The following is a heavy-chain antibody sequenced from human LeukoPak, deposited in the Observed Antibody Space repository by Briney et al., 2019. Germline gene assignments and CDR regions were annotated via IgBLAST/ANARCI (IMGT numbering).Heavy chain of an antibody. J-gene: IGHJ4*02. CDR3: ARDYYDSSGYYYFDY. CDR2: ISRSSSTI. V-gene: IGHV3-48*04. CDR1: GFTFSSYS. Sequence: GGSLRLSCAASGFTFSSYSMNWVRQAPGKGLEWVSYISRSSSTIYYADSVKGRFTISRDNAKNSLYLQMNSLRAEDTAVYYCARDYYDSSGYYYFDYWGQGTLVTVSS. D-gene: IGHD3-22*01.